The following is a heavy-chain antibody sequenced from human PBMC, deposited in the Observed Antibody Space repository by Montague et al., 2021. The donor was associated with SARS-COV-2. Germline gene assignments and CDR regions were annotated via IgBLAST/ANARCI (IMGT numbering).Heavy chain of an antibody. CDR2: IYYSGTT. CDR1: GGSISSTNYY. D-gene: IGHD1-14*01. CDR3: ARGIYNWNHGHWFDT. V-gene: IGHV4-39*01. J-gene: IGHJ5*02. Sequence: SETLSLTCTVSGGSISSTNYYWGWIRQSPGKGLEWIGSIYYSGTTYYNPSLRSRVTIDVDASTSQFSLKLHSVTAADTAVYFCARGIYNWNHGHWFDTWGQGTLVTVSS.